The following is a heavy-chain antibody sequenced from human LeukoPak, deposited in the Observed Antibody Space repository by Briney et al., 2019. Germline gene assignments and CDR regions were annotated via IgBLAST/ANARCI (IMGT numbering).Heavy chain of an antibody. D-gene: IGHD4-23*01. CDR2: INPNSGGT. Sequence: ASVKVSCKASGYTFTGYCMHWVRQAPGQGLEWMGWINPNSGGTNYAQKFQGRVTMTRDTSISTAYMELSRLRSDDTAVYYCARERGVVTPYYYGMDVWGQGTTVTVSS. V-gene: IGHV1-2*02. J-gene: IGHJ6*02. CDR1: GYTFTGYC. CDR3: ARERGVVTPYYYGMDV.